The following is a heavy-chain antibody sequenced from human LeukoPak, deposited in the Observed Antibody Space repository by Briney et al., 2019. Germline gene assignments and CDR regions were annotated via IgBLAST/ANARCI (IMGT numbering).Heavy chain of an antibody. J-gene: IGHJ4*02. CDR2: IYYSGST. V-gene: IGHV4-59*08. CDR1: GGSISSYY. D-gene: IGHD2-15*01. Sequence: SETLSLTCTVSGGSISSYYWSWIRQPPGKGLEWIGYIYYSGSTNYNPSLKSRVTISVDTSKNQFSLKLSSVTAADTAVYHCARGQYCSGGSCCSGFDYWGEGTLVTASS. CDR3: ARGQYCSGGSCCSGFDY.